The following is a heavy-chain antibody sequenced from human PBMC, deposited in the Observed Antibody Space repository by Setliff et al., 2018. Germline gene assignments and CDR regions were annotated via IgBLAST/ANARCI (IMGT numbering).Heavy chain of an antibody. CDR1: GGTFSSYV. Sequence: GASVKVSCKASGGTFSSYVISWVRQAPGQGLEWLGGTIPNFGTTNYAQEFQGRVTIITDESTSTAYMELSSLRFEDTAAYYCAREGVDTRSSTDYRYYMDLWGKGTTVTVSS. V-gene: IGHV1-69*05. D-gene: IGHD5-18*01. J-gene: IGHJ6*03. CDR2: TIPNFGTT. CDR3: AREGVDTRSSTDYRYYMDL.